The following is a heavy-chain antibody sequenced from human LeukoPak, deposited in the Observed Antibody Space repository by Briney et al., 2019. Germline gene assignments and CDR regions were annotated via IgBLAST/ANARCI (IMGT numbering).Heavy chain of an antibody. Sequence: PSETLSLTCAVYGGSFSGYYWSWVRQHPGKGLEWIGEINHSGSTNYNLSLKSRVTISVDTSKNQFSLKLSSVTAADTAVYYCARGLGRIVVVPAATKNNWFDPWGQGTLVTVSS. J-gene: IGHJ5*02. CDR1: GGSFSGYY. CDR3: ARGLGRIVVVPAATKNNWFDP. D-gene: IGHD2-2*01. V-gene: IGHV4-34*01. CDR2: INHSGST.